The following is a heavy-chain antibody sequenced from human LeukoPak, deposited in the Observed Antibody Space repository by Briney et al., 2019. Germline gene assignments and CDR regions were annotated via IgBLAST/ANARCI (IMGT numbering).Heavy chain of an antibody. CDR2: INHSGST. Sequence: SETPSLTCAVYGGSFSGYYWSWIRQPPGKGLEWIGEINHSGSTNYNPSLKSRVTISVDTSKNQFSLKLSSVTAADTAVYYCARGRYCSSTSCYTTPYVLRHWGQGTLVTVSS. J-gene: IGHJ1*01. CDR1: GGSFSGYY. D-gene: IGHD2-2*02. CDR3: ARGRYCSSTSCYTTPYVLRH. V-gene: IGHV4-34*01.